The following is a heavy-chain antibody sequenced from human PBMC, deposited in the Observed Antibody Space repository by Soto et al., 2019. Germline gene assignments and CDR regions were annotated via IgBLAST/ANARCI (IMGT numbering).Heavy chain of an antibody. J-gene: IGHJ4*02. CDR3: ARYPNFDYIWGSYRPIDF. D-gene: IGHD3-16*02. V-gene: IGHV5-51*01. Sequence: AESMTISCKGSGYSFTSYWIGWVRQMPGKGLEWMGIIYPGDSDTRYSPSFQGQVTISADKSISTAYLQWSSLKASDTAMYYCARYPNFDYIWGSYRPIDFWGQGSLVTVSS. CDR1: GYSFTSYW. CDR2: IYPGDSDT.